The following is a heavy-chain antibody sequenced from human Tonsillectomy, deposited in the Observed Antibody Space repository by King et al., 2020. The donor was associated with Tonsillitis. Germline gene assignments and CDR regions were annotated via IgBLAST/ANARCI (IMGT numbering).Heavy chain of an antibody. CDR1: GVTFSRYG. CDR2: IGNDGSVT. J-gene: IGHJ2*01. V-gene: IGHV3-30*18. Sequence: VQLVESGGGVVQPGRSLRLSCAASGVTFSRYGMHWVRHSPGAGLGWGVVIGNDGSVTYYADSVKGRFTLSRDNSENTLYMQMNSPRVEDTAVYYCAKEIKQVAGDWYFDLWGRGTLVIVSS. D-gene: IGHD6-19*01. CDR3: AKEIKQVAGDWYFDL.